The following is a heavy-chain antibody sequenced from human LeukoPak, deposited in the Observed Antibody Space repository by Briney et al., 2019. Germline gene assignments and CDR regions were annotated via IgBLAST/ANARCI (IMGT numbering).Heavy chain of an antibody. CDR2: IHHDGRI. J-gene: IGHJ4*02. D-gene: IGHD3-16*01. CDR3: ARSHDHLWGNCPDY. CDR1: GGSIDSTNW. Sequence: SETLSLTCDVSGGSIDSTNWWNWVRQPPGKGLEWIGEIHHDGRINYNPSLKSRVTLSVDKSKNQFSLRLNSVTAADTAMYYCARSHDHLWGNCPDYWGQGTLVTVSS. V-gene: IGHV4/OR15-8*01.